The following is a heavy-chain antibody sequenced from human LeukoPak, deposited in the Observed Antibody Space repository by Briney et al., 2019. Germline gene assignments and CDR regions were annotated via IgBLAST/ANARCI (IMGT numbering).Heavy chain of an antibody. CDR2: ISSSGSTI. CDR3: ARGLKESHYYGDYVVAEFDY. J-gene: IGHJ4*02. CDR1: GFTFSSYE. D-gene: IGHD4-17*01. Sequence: GGSLRLSCAASGFTFSSYEMNWVRQAPGKGLEWVSYISSSGSTIYYADSVKGRFTISRDNAKNSLYLQMNSLRAEDTAVYYCARGLKESHYYGDYVVAEFDYWGQGTQVTVSS. V-gene: IGHV3-48*03.